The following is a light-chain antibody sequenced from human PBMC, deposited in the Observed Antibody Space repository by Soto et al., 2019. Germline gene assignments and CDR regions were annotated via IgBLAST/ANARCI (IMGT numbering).Light chain of an antibody. Sequence: VLSEVPGITSRSPGVRAPLSCRASQRVDSNQLAWDQQEPGQPPRLLICGASSRATGVPDRFSGSGSGTDFTLTISRLEPEDVAVYYCQQYSGAHRGFGQGTKVDIK. CDR1: QRVDSNQ. CDR2: GAS. V-gene: IGKV3-20*01. J-gene: IGKJ1*01. CDR3: QQYSGAHRG.